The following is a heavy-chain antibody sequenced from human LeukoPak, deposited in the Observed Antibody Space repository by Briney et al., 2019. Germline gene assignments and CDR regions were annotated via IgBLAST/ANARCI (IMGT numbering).Heavy chain of an antibody. CDR2: IWYDGSNK. Sequence: GGSLRLSCSASGFTFSRYPMHWVRQAPGKGLEWVAVIWYDGSNKYYADSVKGRFTISRDNSKNTLYLQMNSLRAEDTAVYYCARRSPNYYFDYWGQGTPVTVSS. CDR3: ARRSPNYYFDY. J-gene: IGHJ4*02. CDR1: GFTFSRYP. V-gene: IGHV3-33*08.